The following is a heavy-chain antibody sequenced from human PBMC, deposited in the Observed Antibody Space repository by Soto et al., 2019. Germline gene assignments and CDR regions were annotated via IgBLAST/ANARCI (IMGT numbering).Heavy chain of an antibody. CDR3: AGSGSPYSQYYFGY. CDR1: GDSVSSASYI. V-gene: IGHV4-61*01. J-gene: IGHJ4*02. D-gene: IGHD2-15*01. Sequence: SETLSLTCTVSGDSVSSASYIWSWIRQPPGKGLEWIGYVSYTGNTNQKPSLRSRVTMSVDPSQNRFSLRLTSVTAADTAVYYAAGSGSPYSQYYFGYWGRGTLLTVSS. CDR2: VSYTGNT.